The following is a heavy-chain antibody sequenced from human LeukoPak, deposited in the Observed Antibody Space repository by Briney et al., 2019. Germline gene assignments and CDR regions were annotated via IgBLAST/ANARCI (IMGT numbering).Heavy chain of an antibody. Sequence: GGSLRLSCTPSGFTFSTYGMNWVRQAPGKGLEWVGGITGNAGFIGYADSVKGRFIISRDNTNNRLFLQMRSLRGEDTAVYYCAKDKVPDGKWEIDRWGQRTLVTVSS. CDR3: AKDKVPDGKWEIDR. D-gene: IGHD1-26*01. CDR1: GFTFSTYG. J-gene: IGHJ5*02. V-gene: IGHV3-23*01. CDR2: ITGNAGFI.